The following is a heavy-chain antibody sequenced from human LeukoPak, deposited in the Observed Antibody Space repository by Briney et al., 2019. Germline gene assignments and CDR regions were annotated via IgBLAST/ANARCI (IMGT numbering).Heavy chain of an antibody. Sequence: PSQTLSLTCTVSGGSVSRGGYYWVWIRQRPGKGLEWIGYIYYTGSTSYNPSLKSRLTIAVDTSKNQFSLKLSSVTAADTAVYYCVRPLNTVHDTFDVWGQGTMVTVSS. J-gene: IGHJ3*01. CDR3: VRPLNTVHDTFDV. D-gene: IGHD4-11*01. V-gene: IGHV4-31*03. CDR1: GGSVSRGGYY. CDR2: IYYTGST.